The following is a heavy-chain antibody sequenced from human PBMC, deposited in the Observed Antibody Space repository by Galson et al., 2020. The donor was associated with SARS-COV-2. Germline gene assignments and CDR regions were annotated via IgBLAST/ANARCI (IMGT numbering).Heavy chain of an antibody. D-gene: IGHD3-10*01. CDR3: ARTGAQGYMDV. J-gene: IGHJ6*03. Sequence: ASVKVSCKTSGYTFTAYYIYWVRQAPGQGLEWLGRIIANSGATRYAQNFQGRVTMTRDTSISTAYMELSSLTSDDTAVYYCARTGAQGYMDVWGKGTTVTVSS. CDR1: GYTFTAYY. CDR2: IIANSGAT. V-gene: IGHV1-2*06.